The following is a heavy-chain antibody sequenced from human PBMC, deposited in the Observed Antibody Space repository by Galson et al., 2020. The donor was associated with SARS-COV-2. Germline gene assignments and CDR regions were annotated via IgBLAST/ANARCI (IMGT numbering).Heavy chain of an antibody. CDR3: ARDRGITATTSGDY. CDR1: GFTFRSYS. V-gene: IGHV3-21*01. CDR2: ISSSSTYI. J-gene: IGHJ4*02. D-gene: IGHD1-7*01. Sequence: GGSLSLSCAASGFTFRSYSMHWVRQAPGTGLEWVSSISSSSTYIYYADSVKGRFTISRDNAKNSLYLQMTSLGDEDTAVYYCARDRGITATTSGDYWGQGTLVTVSS.